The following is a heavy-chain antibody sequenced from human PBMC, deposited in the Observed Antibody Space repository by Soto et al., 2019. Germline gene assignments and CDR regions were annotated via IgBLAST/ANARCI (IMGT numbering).Heavy chain of an antibody. CDR3: ASLISKQRITRLTYFDS. D-gene: IGHD3-3*02. Sequence: GESLKISCKGSGYSFTSYWIGWVRQMPGKGLEWMGIIYPGDSDTRYSPSFQGQVTISADNSKNTLFLQMNSLSAEDSAIYFCASLISKQRITRLTYFDSWGQGTLVTVSS. J-gene: IGHJ4*02. CDR2: IYPGDSDT. V-gene: IGHV5-51*01. CDR1: GYSFTSYW.